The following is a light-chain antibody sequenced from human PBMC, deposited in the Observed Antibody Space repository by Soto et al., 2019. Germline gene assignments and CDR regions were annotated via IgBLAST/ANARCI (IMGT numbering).Light chain of an antibody. Sequence: QLVLTQPASVSGSPGQSITISCTGTSSDVGGYNYVSWYQQHPGKAPKLMIYEVSNRPSGVSNRFSGSKSGNTASLTISGLQAEDEADYYCSSYTISSTVIFGGGTKVTVL. V-gene: IGLV2-14*01. J-gene: IGLJ2*01. CDR2: EVS. CDR1: SSDVGGYNY. CDR3: SSYTISSTVI.